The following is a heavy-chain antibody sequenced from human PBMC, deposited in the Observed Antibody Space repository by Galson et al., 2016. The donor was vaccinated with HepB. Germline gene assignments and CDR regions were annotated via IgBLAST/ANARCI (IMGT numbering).Heavy chain of an antibody. CDR3: VRSYYYGSGSVGDFDP. V-gene: IGHV3-72*01. D-gene: IGHD3-10*01. Sequence: SLRLSCAASGFTFSDHYMEWVRQAPGKGLEWVARSRNNARRYSTDYAASVKGRFAISRDDSKQTLYLQMNSVKTEDTAVYYCVRSYYYGSGSVGDFDPWGQGTMVTGSS. J-gene: IGHJ3*01. CDR2: SRNNARRYST. CDR1: GFTFSDHY.